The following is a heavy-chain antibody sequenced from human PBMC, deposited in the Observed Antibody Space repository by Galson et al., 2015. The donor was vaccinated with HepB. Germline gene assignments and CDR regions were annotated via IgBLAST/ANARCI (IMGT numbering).Heavy chain of an antibody. V-gene: IGHV1-69*13. J-gene: IGHJ4*02. CDR2: IIPIFGTA. D-gene: IGHD3-10*01. Sequence: SVKVSCKASGGTFSSYAIDWVRQAPGQGLEWMGGIIPIFGTANYAQKFQGRVTITADESTSTAYMELSSLRYEDTAVYYCARGYGSGSYYYHYWGQGTLVTVSS. CDR3: ARGYGSGSYYYHY. CDR1: GGTFSSYA.